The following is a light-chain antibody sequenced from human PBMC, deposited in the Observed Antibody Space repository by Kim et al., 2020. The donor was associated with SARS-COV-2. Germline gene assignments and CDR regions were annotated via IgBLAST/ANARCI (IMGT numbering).Light chain of an antibody. Sequence: GDRVTITCRASQGISSLAWYQQKPGRAPKLLIYAASILQPGVPSRFSGSGSGTDFTLTISSLQPEDFATYYCQQLNAYPITFGQGTRLEIK. CDR2: AAS. CDR3: QQLNAYPIT. CDR1: QGISS. V-gene: IGKV1-9*01. J-gene: IGKJ5*01.